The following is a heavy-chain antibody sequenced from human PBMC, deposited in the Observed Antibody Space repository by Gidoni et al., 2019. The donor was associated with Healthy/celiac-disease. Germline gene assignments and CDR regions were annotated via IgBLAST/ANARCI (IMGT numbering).Heavy chain of an antibody. CDR3: ARVALTFGGVIVLYREAFDI. D-gene: IGHD3-16*02. CDR1: GYTFTSYG. J-gene: IGHJ3*02. V-gene: IGHV1-18*01. Sequence: QVQLVQSGAEVKKPGASVKVSCKASGYTFTSYGISWVRQAPGQGLEWMGWISAYNGNTNYAQKLQGRVTMTTDTSTSTAYMELRSLRSDDTAVYYCARVALTFGGVIVLYREAFDIWGQGTMVTVSS. CDR2: ISAYNGNT.